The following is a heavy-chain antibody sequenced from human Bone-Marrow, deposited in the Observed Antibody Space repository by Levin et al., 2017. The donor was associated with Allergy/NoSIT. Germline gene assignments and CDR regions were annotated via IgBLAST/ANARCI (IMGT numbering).Heavy chain of an antibody. J-gene: IGHJ6*03. V-gene: IGHV4-59*01. CDR2: LLYGGAT. D-gene: IGHD1-26*01. Sequence: SETLSLTCSVSGGSISGYYWSWIRQPPGKALEWIGYLLYGGATDYSPSLKSRATISVDTSKNQVSLRLSSVTTADTAVYYCARDSDSTTLMDVWGKGTTVTVSS. CDR1: GGSISGYY. CDR3: ARDSDSTTLMDV.